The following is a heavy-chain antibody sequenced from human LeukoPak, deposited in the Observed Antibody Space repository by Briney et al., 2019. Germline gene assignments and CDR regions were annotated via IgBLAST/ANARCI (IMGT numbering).Heavy chain of an antibody. V-gene: IGHV3-66*01. CDR2: IYSGGST. CDR3: ARDPYYHDTTGSADAFDI. CDR1: GFTVSSHY. Sequence: PGGSLRLSCAGSGFTVSSHYMNWVRQAPGKGLEWVSVIYSGGSTYYADSVKGRFTISRDNSQNTLYLQMNSLRDDDSAVYYCARDPYYHDTTGSADAFDIWGQGTMVTVSS. J-gene: IGHJ3*02. D-gene: IGHD3-22*01.